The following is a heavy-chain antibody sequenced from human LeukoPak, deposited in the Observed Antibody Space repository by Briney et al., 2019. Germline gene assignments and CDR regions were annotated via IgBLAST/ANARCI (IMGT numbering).Heavy chain of an antibody. V-gene: IGHV4-34*01. J-gene: IGHJ4*02. CDR2: INHSGST. CDR1: GGSFSGYY. CDR3: ARNMVRGVIISAPVY. D-gene: IGHD3-10*01. Sequence: SETLSLTCAVYGGSFSGYYRSWIRQPPGKGLEWIGEINHSGSTNYNPSLKSRVTISVDTSKNQFSLKLSSVTAADTAVYYCARNMVRGVIISAPVYWGQGTLVTVSS.